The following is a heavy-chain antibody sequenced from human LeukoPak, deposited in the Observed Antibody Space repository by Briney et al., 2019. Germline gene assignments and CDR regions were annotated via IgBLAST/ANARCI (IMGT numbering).Heavy chain of an antibody. D-gene: IGHD3-22*01. V-gene: IGHV1-46*01. Sequence: GASVKVSCKASGYTFTNYYMHWVRQAPGQGLEWKGIINPYGGSTSYAQKFQGRVTMTRDTSTSTVYMELSSLKSEDTAVYYCARDPRLSSGYSTGILWYFDLWGRGTLVTVSS. CDR3: ARDPRLSSGYSTGILWYFDL. CDR1: GYTFTNYY. J-gene: IGHJ2*01. CDR2: INPYGGST.